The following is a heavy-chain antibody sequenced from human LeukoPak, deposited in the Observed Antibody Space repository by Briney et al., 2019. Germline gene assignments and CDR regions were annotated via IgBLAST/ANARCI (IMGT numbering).Heavy chain of an antibody. J-gene: IGHJ4*02. Sequence: ASVKASCKASGGTFSSYAISWVRQAPGQGLEWMGGIIPIFGTANYAQKFQGRVTITADESTSTAYMELSSLRSEDTAVYYCARTSCGGDCSFDYWGQGTLVTVSS. CDR2: IIPIFGTA. CDR3: ARTSCGGDCSFDY. CDR1: GGTFSSYA. D-gene: IGHD2-21*02. V-gene: IGHV1-69*01.